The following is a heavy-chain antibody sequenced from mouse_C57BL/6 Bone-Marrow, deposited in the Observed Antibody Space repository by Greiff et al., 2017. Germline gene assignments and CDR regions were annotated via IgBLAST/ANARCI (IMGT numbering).Heavy chain of an antibody. Sequence: QVQLQQPGAELVKPGASVKLSCKASGYTFTSYWMQWVKQRPGQGLEWIGEIDPSDSYTNYNQKFKGKATLTVDTSSSIAYMQLSSLTSEDSAVYYCARDYYGSSNWYFDVWGTGTTVTVSS. CDR2: IDPSDSYT. CDR3: ARDYYGSSNWYFDV. CDR1: GYTFTSYW. V-gene: IGHV1-50*01. D-gene: IGHD1-1*01. J-gene: IGHJ1*03.